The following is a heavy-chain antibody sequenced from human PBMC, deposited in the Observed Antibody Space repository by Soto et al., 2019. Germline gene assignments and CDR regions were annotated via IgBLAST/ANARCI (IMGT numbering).Heavy chain of an antibody. CDR2: INGDGTDT. Sequence: EVQLVESGGGLVQPGGSLRLSCAASGFSFNNYWMHWVRQAPGKGLVWVSRINGDGTDTTYADSVKGRFTISGDNSKKTVFQLISSLRAEDTSVYYCDRVGFGCTGRRCDTGPYHFDYWGQGALVTVSS. CDR3: DRVGFGCTGRRCDTGPYHFDY. CDR1: GFSFNNYW. D-gene: IGHD2-15*01. J-gene: IGHJ4*02. V-gene: IGHV3-74*01.